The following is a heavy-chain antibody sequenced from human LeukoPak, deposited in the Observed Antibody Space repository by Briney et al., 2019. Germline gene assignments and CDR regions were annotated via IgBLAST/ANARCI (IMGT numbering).Heavy chain of an antibody. CDR1: GGTFSSYA. V-gene: IGHV1-69*05. J-gene: IGHJ6*03. Sequence: SVKVSCKASGGTFSSYAISWVRQAPGQGLEWMGGIIPIFGTANYAQKFQGRVTITTDESTSTAYMELSSLRSEHTAVYYCARGSRSGSYHYYYMDVWGKGTTVTLSS. CDR3: ARGSRSGSYHYYYMDV. D-gene: IGHD3-10*01. CDR2: IIPIFGTA.